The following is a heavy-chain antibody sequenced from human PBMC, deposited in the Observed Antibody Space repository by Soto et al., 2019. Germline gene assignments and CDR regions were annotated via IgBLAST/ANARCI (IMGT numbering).Heavy chain of an antibody. V-gene: IGHV3-7*03. Sequence: GGSLRLSCVASGFTFISSFMGWVRQAPGKGLEWVANINQDGGGTYYVDSVGGRFTISRDNAKDSLYLQMNSLRGEDKAVYYCARDFRGSGRYFFDYWGQGTLVTVSS. CDR2: INQDGGGT. CDR1: GFTFISSF. CDR3: ARDFRGSGRYFFDY. D-gene: IGHD6-19*01. J-gene: IGHJ4*02.